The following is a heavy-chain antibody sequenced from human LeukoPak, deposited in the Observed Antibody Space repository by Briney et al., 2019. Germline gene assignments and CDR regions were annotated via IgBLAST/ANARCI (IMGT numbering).Heavy chain of an antibody. Sequence: GASVKVSCKASGYTFTSYGISWVRQAPGQGLEWMGWISAYNGNTNYAQKLQGRVTMTTDTSTSTAYMELSSLRSEDTAVYYCARLDGSGSYSHWFDPWGQGTLVTVSS. CDR2: ISAYNGNT. J-gene: IGHJ5*02. CDR1: GYTFTSYG. V-gene: IGHV1-18*01. D-gene: IGHD3-10*01. CDR3: ARLDGSGSYSHWFDP.